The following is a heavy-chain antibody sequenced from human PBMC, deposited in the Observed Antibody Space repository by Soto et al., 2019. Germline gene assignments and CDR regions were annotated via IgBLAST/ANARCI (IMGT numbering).Heavy chain of an antibody. CDR3: ARGKSFSGSYYDNWFDP. Sequence: ASVKVSCKASGYTFTGYYMHWVRQAPGQGLEWMGWINPNSGGTNYAQKFQGWVTMTRDTSISTAYMELSRLRSDDTAVYYCARGKSFSGSYYDNWFDPWGQGTLVTVSS. CDR2: INPNSGGT. V-gene: IGHV1-2*04. CDR1: GYTFTGYY. J-gene: IGHJ5*02. D-gene: IGHD3-10*01.